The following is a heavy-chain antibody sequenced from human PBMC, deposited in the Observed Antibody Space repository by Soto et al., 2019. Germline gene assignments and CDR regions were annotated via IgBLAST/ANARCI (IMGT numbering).Heavy chain of an antibody. J-gene: IGHJ6*02. Sequence: QVQLVESWGGVVQPGRSLRLSCAASGFTFSSYAMHWVRQAPGKGLEWVAVISYDGSNKYYADSVKGRFTISRDNSKNTLYLQMNRLRAEDTAVYYCERGACQWLVLDYYYGIDVWGQWTTVTVAS. D-gene: IGHD6-19*01. CDR2: ISYDGSNK. CDR3: ERGACQWLVLDYYYGIDV. CDR1: GFTFSSYA. V-gene: IGHV3-30-3*01.